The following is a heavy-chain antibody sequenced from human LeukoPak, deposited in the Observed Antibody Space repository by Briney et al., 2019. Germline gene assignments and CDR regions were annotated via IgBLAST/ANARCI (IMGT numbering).Heavy chain of an antibody. CDR2: ISGSGGST. Sequence: GGSLRLSCAASRFTFSSYAMTWVRQAPGKGLEWVSTISGSGGSTYYADSVKGRFTISRDNSKNTLYLQMNSLRAEDTAVYYCAKNLYYYDSSGHLFDYWGQGTLVTVSS. V-gene: IGHV3-23*01. D-gene: IGHD3-22*01. CDR3: AKNLYYYDSSGHLFDY. J-gene: IGHJ4*02. CDR1: RFTFSSYA.